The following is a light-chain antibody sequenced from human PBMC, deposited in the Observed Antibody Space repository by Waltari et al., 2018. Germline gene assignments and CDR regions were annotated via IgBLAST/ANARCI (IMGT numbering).Light chain of an antibody. CDR3: QQYYRVPLT. CDR2: SNV. V-gene: IGLV1-44*01. Sequence: QSMLTQPPSASGTPGQRVTIPCSGGSSNIGSTTVNWFQQLPGTAPKLLIYSNVQRPSGVPERFSGSRSGTSVSLAISGLQPDDEADYYCQQYYRVPLTFGGGTKLTVL. J-gene: IGLJ2*01. CDR1: SSNIGSTT.